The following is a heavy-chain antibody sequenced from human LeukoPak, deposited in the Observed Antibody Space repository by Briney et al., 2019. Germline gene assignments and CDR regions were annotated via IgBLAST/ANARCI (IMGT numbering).Heavy chain of an antibody. CDR1: GGSIGSGSYH. Sequence: LPETLSLTCTVSGGSIGSGSYHWGWIRQPPGKGLEFIGTLSYSGAIYYNPSLKSRVTISVDTSKNQFSLNMNSVTAADIATYYCATTRDLTGGGFDYWGQGTLVTVSS. J-gene: IGHJ4*02. CDR3: ATTRDLTGGGFDY. CDR2: LSYSGAI. V-gene: IGHV4-39*01. D-gene: IGHD1-14*01.